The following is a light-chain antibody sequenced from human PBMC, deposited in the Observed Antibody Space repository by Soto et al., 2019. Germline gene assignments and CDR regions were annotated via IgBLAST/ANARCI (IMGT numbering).Light chain of an antibody. CDR2: AAS. CDR1: QSISSY. Sequence: DIQMTQSPSSLSASVGDRVTITCRASQSISSYLNWYQQKPGKAPKLLIYAASSLQSGVPSRFSGSGSGTDFTLTISSLQPEDFATYYCQQSYSTPRVVTFGPGTKVDIK. V-gene: IGKV1-39*01. J-gene: IGKJ3*01. CDR3: QQSYSTPRVVT.